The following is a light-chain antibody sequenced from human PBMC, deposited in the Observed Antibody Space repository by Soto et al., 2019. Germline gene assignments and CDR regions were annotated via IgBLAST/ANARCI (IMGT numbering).Light chain of an antibody. CDR2: GAS. CDR3: LQDYTYPWT. J-gene: IGKJ1*01. V-gene: IGKV1-6*01. CDR1: QGISNE. Sequence: IQMTQSPSSLSASVGDRVTITCRASQGISNELGWYQQRPEKAPKVLIYGASNLQSGVPSRFSGSASGTDFTLTISSLQPEDFATYYCLQDYTYPWTFGQGTKVDIK.